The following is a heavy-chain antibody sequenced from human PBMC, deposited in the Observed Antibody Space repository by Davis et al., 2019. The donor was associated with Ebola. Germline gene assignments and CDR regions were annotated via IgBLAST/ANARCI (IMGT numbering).Heavy chain of an antibody. D-gene: IGHD2-21*01. J-gene: IGHJ6*02. CDR1: EFTFSNYG. Sequence: PGGSLRLSCAASEFTFSNYGMTWVRQAPGKGLEWVSSISAGGTAPYYADSVKGRFTMSRDNGKNSVYLQMNSLRAEDTAVYYCAKDLLWWSASDVWGQGTTVTVSS. CDR3: AKDLLWWSASDV. V-gene: IGHV3-23*01. CDR2: ISAGGTAP.